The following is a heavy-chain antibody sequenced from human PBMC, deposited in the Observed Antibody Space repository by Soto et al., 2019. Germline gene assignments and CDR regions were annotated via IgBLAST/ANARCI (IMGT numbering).Heavy chain of an antibody. CDR3: AGGSGWLMDD. J-gene: IGHJ4*02. CDR1: GFSISSYW. CDR2: LKQDGSEE. V-gene: IGHV3-7*03. D-gene: IGHD6-19*01. Sequence: VQLVESGGGLVQPGGSLRLSCTASGFSISSYWMNWVRQAPGKGLEWVAILKQDGSEEFYVDSVKGRFTISRDNTKNAVYLQMNSLRAEDTAVYYCAGGSGWLMDDWGRGTLVTVSS.